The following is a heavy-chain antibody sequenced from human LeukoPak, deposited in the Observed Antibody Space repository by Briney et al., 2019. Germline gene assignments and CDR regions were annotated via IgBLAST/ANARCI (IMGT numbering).Heavy chain of an antibody. V-gene: IGHV5-10-1*01. Sequence: EESLKISCKGSGYSFTSYWISWVRQMPGKGLEWMGRIDPSDSYTNYSPSFQGHVTISADKSISTAYLQWSSLKASDTAMYYCARRGEYYDILTGYYSGAFDIWGQGTMVTVSS. CDR1: GYSFTSYW. D-gene: IGHD3-9*01. CDR3: ARRGEYYDILTGYYSGAFDI. CDR2: IDPSDSYT. J-gene: IGHJ3*02.